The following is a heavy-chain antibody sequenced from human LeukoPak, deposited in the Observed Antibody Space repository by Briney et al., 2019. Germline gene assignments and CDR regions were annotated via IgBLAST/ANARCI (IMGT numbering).Heavy chain of an antibody. Sequence: GKSLRLSYTASGFTFSDYGMHWVRQPPGKGLEWVAIIWYDGSNKKYEDSVKGRFTISRDNSKNTLYLQMNSLRAEDTAVYYCARGVDYYENSGTIDYWGQGTLVTVSS. CDR3: ARGVDYYENSGTIDY. V-gene: IGHV3-33*01. J-gene: IGHJ4*02. D-gene: IGHD3-22*01. CDR1: GFTFSDYG. CDR2: IWYDGSNK.